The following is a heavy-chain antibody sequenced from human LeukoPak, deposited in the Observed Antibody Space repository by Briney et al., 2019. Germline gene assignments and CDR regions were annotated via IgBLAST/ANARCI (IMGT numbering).Heavy chain of an antibody. J-gene: IGHJ4*02. Sequence: ASVKVSCKASGYTFTSYGISWVRQAPGQGLEWMGGIIPIFGTANYAQKFQGRVTITADESTSTAYMELSSLRSEDTAVYYCASGSPLDYGDLDYWGQGTLVTVSS. CDR1: GYTFTSYG. D-gene: IGHD4-17*01. CDR2: IIPIFGTA. CDR3: ASGSPLDYGDLDY. V-gene: IGHV1-69*13.